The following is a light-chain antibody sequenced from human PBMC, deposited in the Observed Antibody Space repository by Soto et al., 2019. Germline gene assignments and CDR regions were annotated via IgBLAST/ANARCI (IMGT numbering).Light chain of an antibody. V-gene: IGKV3-20*01. CDR3: QQYGSSPLT. J-gene: IGKJ4*01. CDR2: GAS. CDR1: QSVSSSY. Sequence: EIVLTQSPGTLSLSPGERDTLSCRASQSVSSSYLAWYQQKPGQAPRLLIYGASSRATGIPDGFSGSGSGTDFTLTISRLEPEDFAVYYCQQYGSSPLTFGGGTKVDIK.